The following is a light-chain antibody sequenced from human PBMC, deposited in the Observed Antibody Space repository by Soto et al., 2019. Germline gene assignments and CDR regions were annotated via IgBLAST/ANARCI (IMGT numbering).Light chain of an antibody. V-gene: IGKV3-20*01. CDR1: QSITNN. CDR2: GAS. Sequence: EIVMTQSPASLSVSPGGRATLSCRASQSITNNLAWYQQKPGQAPRLLIYGASARATGIPARFSGSGSETEFTLTISRLEPEDFAVYYCQQYGSSPITFGQGTRLEIK. CDR3: QQYGSSPIT. J-gene: IGKJ5*01.